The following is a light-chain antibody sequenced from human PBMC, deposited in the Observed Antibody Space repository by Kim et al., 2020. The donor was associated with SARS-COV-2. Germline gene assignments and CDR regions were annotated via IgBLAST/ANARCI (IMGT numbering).Light chain of an antibody. J-gene: IGKJ2*01. CDR2: DAS. CDR3: QQYDDLPYT. Sequence: SAAIGDIVTILCQASHDIRDYLNWYQQRPGKAPKLLISDASSLESGVPLRFSGSGSGTDFTLTISSLQPEDIATYFCQQYDDLPYTFGQGTKLEI. V-gene: IGKV1-33*01. CDR1: HDIRDY.